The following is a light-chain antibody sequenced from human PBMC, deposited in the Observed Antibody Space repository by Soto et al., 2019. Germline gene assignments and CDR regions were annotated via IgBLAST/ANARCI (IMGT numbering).Light chain of an antibody. CDR2: RES. Sequence: ELVRMLSPDTVYVPPGERVTFSCRHSQSVSTRLAWYQHKPGQAPRLLRSRESTRAAIIPARFSGSGSGTEFTLTISSLQSEDFAVYYCQKYNKWPRTFCQGTKVDIK. CDR1: QSVSTR. CDR3: QKYNKWPRT. V-gene: IGKV3-15*01. J-gene: IGKJ1*01.